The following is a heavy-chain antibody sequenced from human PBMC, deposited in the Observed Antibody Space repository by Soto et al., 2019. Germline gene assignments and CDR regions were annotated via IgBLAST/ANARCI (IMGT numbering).Heavy chain of an antibody. CDR1: GGSISSSSYY. CDR2: IYYSGST. CDR3: ARRQGDTYYDYIWGSYRPDRMVTFDI. V-gene: IGHV4-39*01. J-gene: IGHJ3*02. D-gene: IGHD3-16*02. Sequence: SETLSLTCTVSGGSISSSSYYWGWIRQPPGKGLEWIGSIYYSGSTYYNPSLKSRVTISVDTSKNQFSLKLSSVTAADTAVYYCARRQGDTYYDYIWGSYRPDRMVTFDIWGQGTMVTVSS.